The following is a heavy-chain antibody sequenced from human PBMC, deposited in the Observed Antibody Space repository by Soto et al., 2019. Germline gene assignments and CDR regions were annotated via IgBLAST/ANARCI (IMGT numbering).Heavy chain of an antibody. CDR1: GGSINSSDYY. D-gene: IGHD3-3*01. V-gene: IGHV4-31*03. CDR2: IFYTGST. J-gene: IGHJ5*02. Sequence: QVQLQESGPGLVKPSQTLSLTCTVSGGSINSSDYYWTWIRQHPEKGLEWIGYIFYTGSTYYNPSLRSRATISVDTSNNQFSLRLTSVTAADTAVYYCARDRSLDLWSGSWFDPWGQGTLGTVSS. CDR3: ARDRSLDLWSGSWFDP.